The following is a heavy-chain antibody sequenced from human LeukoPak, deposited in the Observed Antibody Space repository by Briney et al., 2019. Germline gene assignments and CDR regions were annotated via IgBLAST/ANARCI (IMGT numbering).Heavy chain of an antibody. J-gene: IGHJ4*02. Sequence: GGSLRLSCAASGFTFSSYGMHWVRQAPGKGLEWVAFIRYDGSNKYYADSVKGRFTISRDNSKNTLYLQMNSLRAEDTAVYYCAKESPPIEYYFDYWGQGTLVTVSS. D-gene: IGHD3-22*01. CDR1: GFTFSSYG. CDR3: AKESPPIEYYFDY. CDR2: IRYDGSNK. V-gene: IGHV3-30*02.